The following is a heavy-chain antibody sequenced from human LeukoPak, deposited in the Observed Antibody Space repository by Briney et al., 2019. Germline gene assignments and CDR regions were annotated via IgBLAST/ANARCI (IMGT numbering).Heavy chain of an antibody. Sequence: GGSLRLSCAASGFTFSSYEMNWVRQAPGKGLEWVSYISSSGSTIYNADSVKGRFTISRDNAKNSLYLQMNSLRAEDTAVYYCARDNPTTVTPYYYYGMDVWGQGTTVTVSS. D-gene: IGHD4-17*01. CDR3: ARDNPTTVTPYYYYGMDV. CDR1: GFTFSSYE. V-gene: IGHV3-48*03. J-gene: IGHJ6*02. CDR2: ISSSGSTI.